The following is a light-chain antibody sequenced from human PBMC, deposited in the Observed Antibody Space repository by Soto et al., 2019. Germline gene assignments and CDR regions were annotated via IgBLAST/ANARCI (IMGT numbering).Light chain of an antibody. CDR2: WAS. CDR1: QSILYPSNNKNY. V-gene: IGKV4-1*01. Sequence: DIVMTRSPDSLALSLGERATINCKSSQSILYPSNNKNYLVWYQQKPGQSPKLLIYWASTRESGVPDRFSGNGSGTDFTLTVSSLQAEDVAVYYCQQYFSIPVTFGQGTRLEIK. J-gene: IGKJ5*01. CDR3: QQYFSIPVT.